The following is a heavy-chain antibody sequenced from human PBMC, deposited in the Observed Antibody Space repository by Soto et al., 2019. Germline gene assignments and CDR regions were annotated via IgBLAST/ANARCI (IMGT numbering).Heavy chain of an antibody. V-gene: IGHV1-69*13. CDR3: ARDSGRAIVVVVAATRRGYYYYYGMDV. Sequence: SVKVSCKASGGTFSSYAISWVRQAPGQGLEWMGGIIPIFGTANYAQKFQGRVTITADESTSTAYMELSSLRSEDTAVYYCARDSGRAIVVVVAATRRGYYYYYGMDVWGQGTTVTVSS. CDR2: IIPIFGTA. CDR1: GGTFSSYA. D-gene: IGHD2-15*01. J-gene: IGHJ6*02.